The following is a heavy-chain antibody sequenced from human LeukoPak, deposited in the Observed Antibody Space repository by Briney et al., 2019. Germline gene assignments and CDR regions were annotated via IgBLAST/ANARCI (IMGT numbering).Heavy chain of an antibody. D-gene: IGHD6-13*01. V-gene: IGHV3-11*01. CDR3: ARGLAAAPWWFDP. CDR2: ISSSGSTI. Sequence: GGSLRLSCAASGFTFSDYYMSWIRQAPGKGLEWVSYISSSGSTIYYADSVKGRFTISRDNAKDSLYLQMNSLRAEDTAVYYCARGLAAAPWWFDPWGQGTLVTVSS. J-gene: IGHJ5*02. CDR1: GFTFSDYY.